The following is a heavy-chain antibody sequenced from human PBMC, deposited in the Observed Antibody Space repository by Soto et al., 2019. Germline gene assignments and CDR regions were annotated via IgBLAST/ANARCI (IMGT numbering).Heavy chain of an antibody. CDR1: GGSLSGNY. J-gene: IGHJ6*02. D-gene: IGHD3-3*01. CDR2: ITHSGGT. Sequence: SETLSLTCVVYGGSLSGNYWTWTRQPPGKGRGWVGEITHSGGTRYNSSLKSRVTISVDTSKNQVSLTLYSVTAADTAVYYCARDRQYYRFWRRYQNEGPDGMDVWGPGTKVTVSS. CDR3: ARDRQYYRFWRRYQNEGPDGMDV. V-gene: IGHV4-34*01.